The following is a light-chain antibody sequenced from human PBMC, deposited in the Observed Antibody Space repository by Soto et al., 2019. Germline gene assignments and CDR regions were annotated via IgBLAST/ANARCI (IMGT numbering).Light chain of an antibody. CDR2: QVS. CDR1: SSDIGGFYY. V-gene: IGLV2-14*01. Sequence: QSVLTQPASVSGSPGQSITISCTGTSSDIGGFYYVSWYQHHPGKDPKLMIYQVSNRPSGVSNRFSGSKSGNTASLTISGLQAEDEADYFCSSYPSSSPFYVFGAGTKVTVL. CDR3: SSYPSSSPFYV. J-gene: IGLJ1*01.